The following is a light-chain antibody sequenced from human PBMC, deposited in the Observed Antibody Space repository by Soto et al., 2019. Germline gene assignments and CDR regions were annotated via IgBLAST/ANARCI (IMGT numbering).Light chain of an antibody. J-gene: IGKJ1*01. Sequence: DIVMTQSPDSLAVSLGERATINCKSSQSVLYSSNNKNYLAWYQQKPGQPPKLLIYWASTRESGVPDRFSGSGYGTDFNLTISSLQAEDVEVYYCQQYYSTPWTFGQGTKVEIK. CDR1: QSVLYSSNNKNY. CDR3: QQYYSTPWT. CDR2: WAS. V-gene: IGKV4-1*01.